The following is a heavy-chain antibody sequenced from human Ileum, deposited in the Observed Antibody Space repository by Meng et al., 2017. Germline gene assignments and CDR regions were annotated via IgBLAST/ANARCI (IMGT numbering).Heavy chain of an antibody. CDR1: GGSFSGYY. V-gene: IGHV4-34*01. D-gene: IGHD3-10*01. CDR3: ARGAWLVRGVIISSFDY. J-gene: IGHJ4*02. Sequence: QVPLQQRGGGPLKPSETLSRTCSVDGGSFSGYYWSWIRQPPEKGLEWIGEIHHSGSTNYNPSLKSRVTTSVDTSKNQFSLKLTSVTAADTAVYYCARGAWLVRGVIISSFDYWGQGALVTVSS. CDR2: IHHSGST.